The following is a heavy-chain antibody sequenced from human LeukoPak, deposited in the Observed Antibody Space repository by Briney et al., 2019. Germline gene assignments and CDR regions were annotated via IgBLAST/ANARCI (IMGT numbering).Heavy chain of an antibody. D-gene: IGHD6-19*01. CDR2: ISSNGGST. Sequence: GPLRLSCAASGFTFSSYAMHWVRQAPGKGLEYVSAISSNGGSTYYANSVKGRFTISRDNSKNTLYLQMGSLRAEDMAVYYCARSGYSSGWFDYWGQGTLVTVSP. J-gene: IGHJ4*02. V-gene: IGHV3-64*01. CDR1: GFTFSSYA. CDR3: ARSGYSSGWFDY.